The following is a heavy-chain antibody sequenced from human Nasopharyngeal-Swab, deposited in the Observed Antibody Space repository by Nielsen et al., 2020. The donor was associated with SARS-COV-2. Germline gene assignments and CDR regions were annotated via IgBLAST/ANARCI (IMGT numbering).Heavy chain of an antibody. V-gene: IGHV3-33*01. J-gene: IGHJ3*02. CDR3: AREPTVLRSSHRDAFDI. Sequence: GESLKISCAASGFTFSSYGMHWVRQAPGTGLEWVAVIWYDESNKYYADSVKGRLTISRDNSKNTLYLQMNSLRAEDTAVYYCAREPTVLRSSHRDAFDIWGQGTMVTVSS. CDR2: IWYDESNK. D-gene: IGHD2/OR15-2a*01. CDR1: GFTFSSYG.